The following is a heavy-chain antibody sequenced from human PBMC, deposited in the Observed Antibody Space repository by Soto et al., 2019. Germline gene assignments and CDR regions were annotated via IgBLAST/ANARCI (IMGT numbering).Heavy chain of an antibody. V-gene: IGHV1-69*01. Sequence: QVQLVQSGADVKKPGSPVKVSCKTSGGSFGSSAISWVRQAPAQGLEWMGDIIPVFDKANYAQNFQDRLTMTADEATGTVFMQLSSLRSGDAAVYFCARLRRDWGDAFDLWGQGTVVTVSS. CDR2: IIPVFDKA. D-gene: IGHD3-16*01. J-gene: IGHJ3*01. CDR3: ARLRRDWGDAFDL. CDR1: GGSFGSSA.